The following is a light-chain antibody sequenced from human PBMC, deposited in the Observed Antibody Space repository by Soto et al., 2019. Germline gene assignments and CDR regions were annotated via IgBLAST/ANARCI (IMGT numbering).Light chain of an antibody. CDR1: SSDVGGYNF. CDR2: DVG. Sequence: QSALTQPPSASGSPGQSVTISCTGTSSDVGGYNFVSWYQHLPGKAPKLIIYDVGERPSGVPDRFSGSKSGNTASLTVSGLQAEDEADYYCSSYAGDNFYVFGPGTRSPS. J-gene: IGLJ1*01. CDR3: SSYAGDNFYV. V-gene: IGLV2-8*01.